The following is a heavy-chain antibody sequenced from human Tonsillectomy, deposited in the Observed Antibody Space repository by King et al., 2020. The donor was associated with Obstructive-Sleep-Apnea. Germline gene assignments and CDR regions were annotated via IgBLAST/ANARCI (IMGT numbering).Heavy chain of an antibody. CDR1: GFTVSSNY. D-gene: IGHD3-22*01. CDR2: IYSGGST. J-gene: IGHJ4*02. Sequence: VQLVESGGGLVQAGGSLRLSCTASGFTVSSNYMSWVRQAPGKGLEGVAVIYSGGSTYYAVSVKGRFTISRHNSKNTVDLQMNSLRTEDTAVYFCARGSGNYYDSSGYYYPFDYWGQGTLVTVSS. V-gene: IGHV3-53*04. CDR3: ARGSGNYYDSSGYYYPFDY.